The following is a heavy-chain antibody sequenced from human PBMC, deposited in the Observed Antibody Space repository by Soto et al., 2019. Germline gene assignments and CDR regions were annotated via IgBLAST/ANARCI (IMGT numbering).Heavy chain of an antibody. CDR3: ARGAEYQLLSRDYFYGMDV. D-gene: IGHD2-2*01. CDR2: ISYEGSNN. CDR1: GFTFNSHG. J-gene: IGHJ6*02. V-gene: IGHV3-30*03. Sequence: QVQLVEAGGGVVQPGRSLRLSCGASGFTFNSHGMHWVRQAQGKGLEWVAVISYEGSNNFYAESVKGRFTISRDNSKNTLYLQMNSLRREDTAVYYCARGAEYQLLSRDYFYGMDVWGQGTTVTVSS.